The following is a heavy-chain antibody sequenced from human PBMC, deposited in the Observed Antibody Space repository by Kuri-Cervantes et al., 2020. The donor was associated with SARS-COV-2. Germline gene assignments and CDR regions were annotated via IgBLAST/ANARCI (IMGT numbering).Heavy chain of an antibody. CDR1: GGSFSGYK. Sequence: SQTLSLTCAVYGGSFSGYKWNWIRQSPGKGLEWIGEINHSGSTNYNPSLKSRVTMSVDTSKNQFSLKLSSVTAADTAVYYCATYGEAFDIWGQGTMVTVSS. CDR3: ATYGEAFDI. V-gene: IGHV4-34*01. CDR2: INHSGST. D-gene: IGHD4-17*01. J-gene: IGHJ3*02.